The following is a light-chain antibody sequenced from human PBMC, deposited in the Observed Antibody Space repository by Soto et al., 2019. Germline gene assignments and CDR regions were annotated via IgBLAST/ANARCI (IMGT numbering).Light chain of an antibody. Sequence: QPVLTQPPSVSGAPGQRVTISCTGSSSNIGAGYDVHWYQQRPGTAPKLVIYGNSNRPSGVPDRFSGSKSGTSASLAIPGLHAEVESDYYCQSYDSSLSVVFGGGTKLTVL. J-gene: IGLJ2*01. CDR3: QSYDSSLSVV. V-gene: IGLV1-40*01. CDR2: GNS. CDR1: SSNIGAGYD.